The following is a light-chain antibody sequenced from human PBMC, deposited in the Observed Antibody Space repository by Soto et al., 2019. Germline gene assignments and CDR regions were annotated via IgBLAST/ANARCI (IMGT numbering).Light chain of an antibody. CDR1: EDIDTS. CDR3: QHYVTFSWT. CDR2: GAS. Sequence: DIQMTQSPSTLSVSLGDRITITCRASEDIDTSLAWFQQRPGKAPKVLIAGASGLMNGVPSTFSGSGSGTEFALTISSVQPDDFATYFCQHYVTFSWTFGQGTKVDI. V-gene: IGKV1-5*01. J-gene: IGKJ1*01.